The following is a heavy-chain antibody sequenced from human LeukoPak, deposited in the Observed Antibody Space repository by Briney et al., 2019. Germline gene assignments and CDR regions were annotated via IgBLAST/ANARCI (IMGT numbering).Heavy chain of an antibody. CDR3: TTEGYCSGGDCYSYDN. CDR1: GFTFSSAW. J-gene: IGHJ4*02. Sequence: PWGSLRLSCAASGFTFSSAWLSWVRQGPGKGLEWVARIKSKTDGGTTDYAAPVKGRFTISRDDSKSKLYLQMNSLKTEDTAVYYCTTEGYCSGGDCYSYDNWGQGTLVTVSS. V-gene: IGHV3-15*01. D-gene: IGHD2-15*01. CDR2: IKSKTDGGTT.